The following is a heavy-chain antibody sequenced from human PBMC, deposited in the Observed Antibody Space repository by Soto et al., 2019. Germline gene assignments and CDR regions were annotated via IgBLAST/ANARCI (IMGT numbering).Heavy chain of an antibody. CDR3: ARDWRYFYRVRHYYYGMDV. D-gene: IGHD3-9*01. Sequence: VASVKVSCKASGGTFSSYAISWVRQAPGQGLEWMGGIIPIFGTANYAQKFQGRVTITADKSTSTAYMELSSLRSEDTAVYYCARDWRYFYRVRHYYYGMDVWG. CDR1: GGTFSSYA. V-gene: IGHV1-69*06. J-gene: IGHJ6*02. CDR2: IIPIFGTA.